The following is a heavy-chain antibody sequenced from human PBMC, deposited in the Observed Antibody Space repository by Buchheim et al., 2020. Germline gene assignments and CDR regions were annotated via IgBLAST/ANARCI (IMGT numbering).Heavy chain of an antibody. CDR3: ARDYSGTWD. J-gene: IGHJ4*02. V-gene: IGHV4-31*03. Sequence: QVQLQESGPGLVKPSQTLSLTCTVSGGSISSPTHYWTWIRQLPRKGLEWMGYIYYSGTTYYSPPLKSRVTMSVDTSKNQFSLRLDSVTAADTAVYYCARDYSGTWDWGQGTL. CDR1: GGSISSPTHY. CDR2: IYYSGTT. D-gene: IGHD6-13*01.